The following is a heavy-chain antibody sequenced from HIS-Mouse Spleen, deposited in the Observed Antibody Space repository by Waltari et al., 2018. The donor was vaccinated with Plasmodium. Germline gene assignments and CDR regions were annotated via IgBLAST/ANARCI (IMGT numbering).Heavy chain of an antibody. CDR3: ARGSAGDAFDI. CDR1: GYTFTRYG. V-gene: IGHV1-18*01. CDR2: ISAYNGNT. D-gene: IGHD6-19*01. J-gene: IGHJ3*02. Sequence: QVQLVQSGTDMKKHGASVKVSCKAYGYTFTRYGINWVRQAPGQGLEWMGWISAYNGNTNYAQKLQGRVTMTTDTSTSTAYMQLRSLRSDDTAVYYCARGSAGDAFDIWGQGTMVTVSS.